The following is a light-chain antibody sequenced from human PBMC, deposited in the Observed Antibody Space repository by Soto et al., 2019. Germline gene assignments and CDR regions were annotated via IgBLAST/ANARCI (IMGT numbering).Light chain of an antibody. CDR2: AAS. Sequence: DIQMTQSPSSLSASVGDRVTITCRASQSISSYLNWYQQKPGKAPKRLIYAASNLQSGVPSRFSGSGSGTDFTLTISSLQPEDFATYYCQQSYSTPFTFGPGTKVDI. V-gene: IGKV1-39*01. J-gene: IGKJ3*01. CDR1: QSISSY. CDR3: QQSYSTPFT.